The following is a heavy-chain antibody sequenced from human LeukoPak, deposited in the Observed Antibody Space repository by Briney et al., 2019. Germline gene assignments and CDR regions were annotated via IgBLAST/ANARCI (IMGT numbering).Heavy chain of an antibody. CDR2: IYYSGST. CDR1: GASISFYY. CDR3: ALDSSGWSDDSLDI. J-gene: IGHJ3*02. V-gene: IGHV4-59*01. D-gene: IGHD6-13*01. Sequence: SETLSLTCTVSGASISFYYWSWIRQPPGKGLEWIGYIYYSGSTKYNPSLKSRVTMSIDTSKNQFSLNLKSVTAADTAVYYCALDSSGWSDDSLDIWGHGTMVTVSS.